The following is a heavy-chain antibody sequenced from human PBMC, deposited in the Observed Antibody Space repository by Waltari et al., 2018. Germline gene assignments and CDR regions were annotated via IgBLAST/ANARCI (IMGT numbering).Heavy chain of an antibody. CDR1: GDSISSGPYA. V-gene: IGHV4-30-2*01. CDR3: AVSGSYPGSAY. CDR2: ISHSGNL. J-gene: IGHJ4*02. Sequence: QLQLQESGSGLVKPYQTLSLSGAVSGDSISSGPYAWSWIRQPPGKGLEWIGYISHSGNLYYNPSLKSRVTMSVDRSKKQFSLKLSSLTAADTAVYYCAVSGSYPGSAYWGQGTLVTVSS. D-gene: IGHD1-26*01.